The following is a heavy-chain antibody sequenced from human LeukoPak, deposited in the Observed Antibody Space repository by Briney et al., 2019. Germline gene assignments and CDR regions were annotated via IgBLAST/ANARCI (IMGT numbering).Heavy chain of an antibody. CDR1: GYTFTSYD. J-gene: IGHJ6*03. CDR3: ASGISGWDNMDV. Sequence: ASVKVSCKASGYTFTSYDINWVRQATGQGLEWMGWMNPNSGNTGYAQKFQGRVTITRNTSISTAYMELSSLRSEDTAVYYCASGISGWDNMDVWGKGTTVTVSS. D-gene: IGHD6-19*01. V-gene: IGHV1-8*03. CDR2: MNPNSGNT.